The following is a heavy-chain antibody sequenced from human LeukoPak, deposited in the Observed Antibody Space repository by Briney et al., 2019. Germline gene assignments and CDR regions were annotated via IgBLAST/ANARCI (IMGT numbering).Heavy chain of an antibody. CDR1: GFTFSSYE. J-gene: IGHJ4*02. CDR2: IGNSGSPI. Sequence: GGSLRLSCAASGFTFSSYEMNWVRQAPGKGLEWVSYIGNSGSPIYYADSVKGLFTFSRDNAKNSLYLQMNSLRAEDTAVYYCARDPEYSYDYYFEFWGQGTLVTVSS. D-gene: IGHD5-18*01. CDR3: ARDPEYSYDYYFEF. V-gene: IGHV3-48*03.